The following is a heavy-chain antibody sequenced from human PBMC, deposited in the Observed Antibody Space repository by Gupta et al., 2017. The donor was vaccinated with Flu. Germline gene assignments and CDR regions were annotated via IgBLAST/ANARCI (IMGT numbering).Heavy chain of an antibody. D-gene: IGHD3-16*01. CDR2: IIPIFGTA. J-gene: IGHJ2*01. CDR3: ASNFWGTWYFDL. V-gene: IGHV1-69*06. CDR1: TFSSYA. Sequence: TFSSYAISWVRQAPGQGLEWMGGIIPIFGTANYAQKFQGRVTITADKSTSTAYMELRSLRSEDTAVYYCASNFWGTWYFDLWGRGTLVTVSS.